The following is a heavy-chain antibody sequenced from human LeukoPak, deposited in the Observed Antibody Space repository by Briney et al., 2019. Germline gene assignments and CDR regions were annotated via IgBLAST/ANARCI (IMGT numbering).Heavy chain of an antibody. Sequence: GASVKVSCKASGYTFTGYYMHWVRQAPGQGLEWMGWINPDSGGTHYAQRFQGRVTMTRDTSVSTAYMELSRLRSEDTAVYYCARDELPYYFDYWGQGTLVTVSS. V-gene: IGHV1-2*02. CDR2: INPDSGGT. CDR3: ARDELPYYFDY. J-gene: IGHJ4*02. D-gene: IGHD3-16*02. CDR1: GYTFTGYY.